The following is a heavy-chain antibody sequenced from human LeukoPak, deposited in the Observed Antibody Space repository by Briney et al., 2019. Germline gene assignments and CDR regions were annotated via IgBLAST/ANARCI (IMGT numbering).Heavy chain of an antibody. V-gene: IGHV3-74*01. CDR3: AREPQFCIGGSCYYYYMDV. CDR2: INIDGSST. CDR1: GFTFRSYW. J-gene: IGHJ6*03. D-gene: IGHD2-15*01. Sequence: QPGGSLRLSCAASGFTFRSYWMHWVRQAPGKGLVWVSRINIDGSSTTYADSVKGRFTISRDNAKNTLYLQMNSLRAEDTAVYYCAREPQFCIGGSCYYYYMDVWGKGTTVTISS.